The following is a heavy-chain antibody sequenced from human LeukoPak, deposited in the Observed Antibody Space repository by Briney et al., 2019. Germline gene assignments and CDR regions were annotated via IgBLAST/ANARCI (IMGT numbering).Heavy chain of an antibody. CDR2: INAGNGNT. CDR3: ARDADYDFWSGSNWFDP. CDR1: GYTFTSYA. Sequence: ASVKASCKASGYTFTSYAMHWVRQAPGQRLEWMGWINAGNGNTKYSQKLQGRVTMTTDTSTSTAYMELRSLRSDDTAVYYCARDADYDFWSGSNWFDPWGQGTLVTVSS. D-gene: IGHD3-3*01. V-gene: IGHV1-3*01. J-gene: IGHJ5*02.